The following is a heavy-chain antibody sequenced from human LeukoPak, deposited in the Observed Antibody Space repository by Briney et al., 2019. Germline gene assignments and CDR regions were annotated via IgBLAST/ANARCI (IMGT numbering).Heavy chain of an antibody. CDR1: GYTFSNYW. CDR2: IFPGDSDT. CDR3: ARRLTYDSRAYYCLDY. V-gene: IGHV5-51*01. Sequence: GESLKISCKGSGYTFSNYWIAWVRQKPGKGLEWMGIIFPGDSDTRYSPSFQGQVTISADKSISTAYLQWSSLKASDTAMYYCARRLTYDSRAYYCLDYWGQGTLVTVSS. D-gene: IGHD3-22*01. J-gene: IGHJ4*02.